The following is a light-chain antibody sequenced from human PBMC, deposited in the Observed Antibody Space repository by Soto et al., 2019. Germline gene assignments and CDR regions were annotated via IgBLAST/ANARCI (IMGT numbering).Light chain of an antibody. J-gene: IGKJ1*01. CDR2: DAS. CDR1: QSISSW. Sequence: DIQMTQSPSTLSASVGDRVTITCRASQSISSWLAWYQQKPGKAPKLLIYDASSLESGVPARFSGSVSGTEFTLTISSLQTDDFATYYCQHPLFGQGTKVEIK. CDR3: QHPL. V-gene: IGKV1-5*01.